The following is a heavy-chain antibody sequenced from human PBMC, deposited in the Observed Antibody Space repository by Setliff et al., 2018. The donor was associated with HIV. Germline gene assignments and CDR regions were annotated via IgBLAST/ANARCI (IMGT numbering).Heavy chain of an antibody. V-gene: IGHV3-48*03. CDR3: AKGTGGGTYVSNYYYMDV. CDR2: IISGDSTI. D-gene: IGHD1-26*01. Sequence: GGSLRLSCVASGFIFSSYEMNWVRQAPGKGLEWVSSIISGDSTIYYADSVKGRFTVSRDNAKNSLYLQMNSLRAEDMALYYCAKGTGGGTYVSNYYYMDVWGKGTTVTVSS. CDR1: GFIFSSYE. J-gene: IGHJ6*03.